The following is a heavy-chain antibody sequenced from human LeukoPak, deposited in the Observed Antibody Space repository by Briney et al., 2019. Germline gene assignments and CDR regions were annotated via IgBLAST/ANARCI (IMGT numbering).Heavy chain of an antibody. CDR1: GGSISSGSYY. V-gene: IGHV4-61*02. CDR2: IYTSGST. Sequence: SETLSLTCTVSGGSISSGSYYWSWIRQPAGKGLEWIGRIYTSGSTNYNPSLKSRVTISVDTSKNQFSLKLSSVTAADTAVYYCARDGGSSSNTVRGYFQHWGQGTLVTVSS. D-gene: IGHD6-13*01. CDR3: ARDGGSSSNTVRGYFQH. J-gene: IGHJ1*01.